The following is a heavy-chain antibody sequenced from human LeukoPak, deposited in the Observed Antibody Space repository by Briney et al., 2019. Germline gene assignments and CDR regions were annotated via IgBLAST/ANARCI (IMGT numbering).Heavy chain of an antibody. CDR3: AREGGRGIAARYYFDY. V-gene: IGHV4-59*01. CDR1: GGSISSYY. CDR2: IYYSGST. Sequence: SETLSLTCTVSGGSISSYYWSWIRQPPGKGLEWIGYIYYSGSTNYNPSLKSRVTISVDTSKNQFSLKLSSVTAADTAVYYCAREGGRGIAARYYFDYWGQGTLVTVSS. D-gene: IGHD6-6*01. J-gene: IGHJ4*02.